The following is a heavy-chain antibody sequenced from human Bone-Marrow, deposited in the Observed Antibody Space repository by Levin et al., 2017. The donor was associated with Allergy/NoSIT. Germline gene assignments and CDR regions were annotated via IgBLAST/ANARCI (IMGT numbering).Heavy chain of an antibody. D-gene: IGHD4-11*01. CDR2: INPNSGNT. Sequence: ASVKVSRKASGYTFSSYDINWVRQATGQGLEWMGWINPNSGNTGFAQKFQGRVTMTRVSSISTAYMELSSLRSEDTAVYYCARLAADPSVTTMGYYYYAMDVWGQGTTVTVSS. CDR3: ARLAADPSVTTMGYYYYAMDV. V-gene: IGHV1-8*01. J-gene: IGHJ6*02. CDR1: GYTFSSYD.